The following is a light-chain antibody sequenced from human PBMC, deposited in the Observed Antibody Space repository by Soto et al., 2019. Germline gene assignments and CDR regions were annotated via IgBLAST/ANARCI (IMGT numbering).Light chain of an antibody. CDR1: SSDVGSYNL. V-gene: IGLV2-23*01. CDR3: CSYAGSSTLM. J-gene: IGLJ3*02. CDR2: EGS. Sequence: QSALTQPASVSGSPGQSITISCTGTSSDVGSYNLVSWYQQHPGKAPKLVIFEGSKRPSGVSNRFSGSKSGNTASLTISGVEAEDEADYYSCSYAGSSTLMFGEGPKLTVL.